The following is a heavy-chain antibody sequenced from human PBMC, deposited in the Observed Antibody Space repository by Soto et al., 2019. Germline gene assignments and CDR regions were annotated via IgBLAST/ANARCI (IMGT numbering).Heavy chain of an antibody. CDR3: ARGFRYYYGSGSYYNLYDSYYYYYMDV. Sequence: EVQLVESGGGLVKPGGSLRLSCAASGFTFSSYSMNWVRQAPGKGLEWVSSISSSSSYIYYADSVKGRFTISRDNAKNSLYLQMNSLRAEDTAVYYCARGFRYYYGSGSYYNLYDSYYYYYMDVWGKGTTVTVSS. CDR1: GFTFSSYS. V-gene: IGHV3-21*01. CDR2: ISSSSSYI. J-gene: IGHJ6*03. D-gene: IGHD3-10*01.